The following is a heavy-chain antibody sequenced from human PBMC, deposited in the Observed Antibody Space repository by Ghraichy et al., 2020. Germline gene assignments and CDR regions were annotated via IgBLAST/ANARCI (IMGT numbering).Heavy chain of an antibody. CDR1: GGSISSYY. CDR3: ARQGIGGSYVGCFDY. CDR2: IYYSGST. J-gene: IGHJ4*02. Sequence: SETLSLTCTVSGGSISSYYWSWIRQPPGKGLEWIGYIYYSGSTNYNPSLKSRVTISVDTSKNQFSLKLSSVTAADTAVYYCARQGIGGSYVGCFDYWGQGTLVTVSS. V-gene: IGHV4-59*01. D-gene: IGHD1-26*01.